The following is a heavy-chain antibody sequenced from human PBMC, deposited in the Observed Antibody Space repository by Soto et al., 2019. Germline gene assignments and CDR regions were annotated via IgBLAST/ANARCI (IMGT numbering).Heavy chain of an antibody. Sequence: PGGSLRLSCAASGFTFSSYSMNWVRQAPGKGLEWVSSISSSSSYIYYADSVKGRFTISRDNAKNSLYLQMNSLRAEDTAVYYCARDLNFRKHGPVDYWGQGTLVTVSS. J-gene: IGHJ4*02. CDR1: GFTFSSYS. CDR2: ISSSSSYI. CDR3: ARDLNFRKHGPVDY. V-gene: IGHV3-21*01.